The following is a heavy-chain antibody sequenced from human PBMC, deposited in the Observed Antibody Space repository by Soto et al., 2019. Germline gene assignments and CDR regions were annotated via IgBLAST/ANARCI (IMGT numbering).Heavy chain of an antibody. CDR1: GGTFNNYT. J-gene: IGHJ2*01. V-gene: IGHV1-69*13. CDR2: IIPIFGTA. D-gene: IGHD3-22*01. CDR3: ASATRQDYDNSGYYYPDWYFDL. Sequence: SVKVSCKASGGTFNNYTFSWVRQAPGQGLEWMGGIIPIFGTANYAQNLQGRLTITADESTSTAYMELSSLRSEDTALYYCASATRQDYDNSGYYYPDWYFDLWGPGTLVTVSS.